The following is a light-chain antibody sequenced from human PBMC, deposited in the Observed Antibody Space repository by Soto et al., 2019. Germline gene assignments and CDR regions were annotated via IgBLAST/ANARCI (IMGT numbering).Light chain of an antibody. CDR2: DAS. CDR3: QQYNSYWT. CDR1: QSISRW. J-gene: IGKJ1*01. V-gene: IGKV1-5*01. Sequence: IQLTQTPSTLSKSLGDTVMITFRASQSISRWLSWYQQKAGKAPKLLIYDASTLESGVPSRFSGSGSGTEFTLTISSLQPDDFATYYCQQYNSYWTFGQGTKVDI.